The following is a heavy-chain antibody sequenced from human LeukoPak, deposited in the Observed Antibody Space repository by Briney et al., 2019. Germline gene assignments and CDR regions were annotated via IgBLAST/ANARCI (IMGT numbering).Heavy chain of an antibody. J-gene: IGHJ3*02. V-gene: IGHV4-38-2*02. D-gene: IGHD6-19*01. Sequence: SETPSLTCAVSGYSISSGYYWGWIRQPPGKGLEWIGSIYHSGSTYYNPSLKSRVTISVDTSKNQFSLKLSSVTAADTAVYYCARDPVYSGWYAERAFDIWGQGTMVTVSS. CDR2: IYHSGST. CDR3: ARDPVYSGWYAERAFDI. CDR1: GYSISSGYY.